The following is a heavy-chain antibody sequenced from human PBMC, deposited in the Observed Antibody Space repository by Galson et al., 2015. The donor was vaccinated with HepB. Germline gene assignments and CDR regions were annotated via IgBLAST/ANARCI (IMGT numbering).Heavy chain of an antibody. D-gene: IGHD4-17*01. V-gene: IGHV3-48*03. CDR3: VREITETPDAFDI. CDR1: GFTFSSYE. Sequence: SLRLSCAASGFTFSSYEMSWVRQAAGKGLEWISYINSGGNNIFYADSVQGRFTISRDNTKKSLLLQMNTLRAEDTAVYYCVREITETPDAFDIWGPGTMVTVSS. J-gene: IGHJ3*02. CDR2: INSGGNNI.